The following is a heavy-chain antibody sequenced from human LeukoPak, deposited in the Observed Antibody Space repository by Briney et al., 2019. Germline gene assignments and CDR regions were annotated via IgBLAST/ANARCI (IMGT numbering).Heavy chain of an antibody. J-gene: IGHJ4*02. D-gene: IGHD6-19*01. CDR2: IYHSGST. Sequence: SETLSLTCAVSGYSISSGYYWGWIRQPPGQGLEWIGSIYHSGSTYYNPSLKSRVTISVDTSKNQFSLKLSSVTAADTAVYYCARAVGVGGTVDYWGQGTLVTVSS. CDR3: ARAVGVGGTVDY. V-gene: IGHV4-38-2*01. CDR1: GYSISSGYY.